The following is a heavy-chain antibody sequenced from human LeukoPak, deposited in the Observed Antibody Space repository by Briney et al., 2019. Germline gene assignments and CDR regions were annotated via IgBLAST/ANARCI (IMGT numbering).Heavy chain of an antibody. V-gene: IGHV4-30-4*01. CDR2: IYYSGST. J-gene: IGHJ4*02. Sequence: SETLSLTCTVSGSSVSSSAYYWAWLRQPPGEDLEWIGHIYYSGSTYYNPSLKSRTTMSVDTSKNQFSLQLNSVTAADTAVYFCARENDYGDRILGYWGQGTLVTVSS. CDR1: GSSVSSSAYY. CDR3: ARENDYGDRILGY. D-gene: IGHD4-17*01.